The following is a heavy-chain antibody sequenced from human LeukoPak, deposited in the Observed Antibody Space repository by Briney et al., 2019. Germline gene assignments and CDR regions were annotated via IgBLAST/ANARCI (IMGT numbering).Heavy chain of an antibody. Sequence: PSETLSLTCTVSGGSFSSSDYYWSWIRQPPGKGLEWIGYIFYSGSTYYNTSLKSRVSISFDTSKNQFSLRLSSVTAADTAVYYCARVGGDGAFDIWGQGTMVTVSS. CDR1: GGSFSSSDYY. J-gene: IGHJ3*02. V-gene: IGHV4-30-4*01. D-gene: IGHD2-21*02. CDR3: ARVGGDGAFDI. CDR2: IFYSGST.